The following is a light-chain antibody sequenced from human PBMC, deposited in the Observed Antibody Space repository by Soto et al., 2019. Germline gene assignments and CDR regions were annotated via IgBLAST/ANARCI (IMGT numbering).Light chain of an antibody. Sequence: EIVMTQSPAILSVSPGERATLSCRVSQSISINLAWYQQKLGQAPRLLIYGASTRATDIPARFSGSGSETEFTLTISSLQSEDFAIYYCQQYDSWPPYTFGQGTKVEIK. CDR2: GAS. CDR3: QQYDSWPPYT. J-gene: IGKJ2*01. V-gene: IGKV3-15*01. CDR1: QSISIN.